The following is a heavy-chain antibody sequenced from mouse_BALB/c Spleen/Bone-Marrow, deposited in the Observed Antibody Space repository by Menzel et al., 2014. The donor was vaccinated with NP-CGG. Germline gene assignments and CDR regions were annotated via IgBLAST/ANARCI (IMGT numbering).Heavy chain of an antibody. CDR2: VDPANGNT. J-gene: IGHJ2*01. Sequence: VHVKQSGAELVKPGASVKLSCTASGFNIKDTYMHWVKQRPEQGLEWIGRVDPANGNTKYDPKFQGKVTITADTSSNTAYLQLSSLTSEDTAVYYCARYRLGTYFDYWGQGTTLTVSS. V-gene: IGHV14-3*02. D-gene: IGHD2-14*01. CDR1: GFNIKDTY. CDR3: ARYRLGTYFDY.